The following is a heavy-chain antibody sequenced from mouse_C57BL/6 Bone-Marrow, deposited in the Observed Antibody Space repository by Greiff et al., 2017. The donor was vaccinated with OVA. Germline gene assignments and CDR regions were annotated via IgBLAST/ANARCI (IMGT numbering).Heavy chain of an antibody. CDR1: GFSLTSYG. Sequence: QVQLQQSGPGLVQPSQSLSITCTVSGFSLTSYGVHWVRQSPGTGLEWLGVIWSGGNTDYNAAFISRLSISKDNSKSQVFFKRNSLQADDTAIYYCARNRLTGTGDFDYWGQGTTLTVSS. CDR2: IWSGGNT. CDR3: ARNRLTGTGDFDY. V-gene: IGHV2-2*01. J-gene: IGHJ2*01. D-gene: IGHD4-1*01.